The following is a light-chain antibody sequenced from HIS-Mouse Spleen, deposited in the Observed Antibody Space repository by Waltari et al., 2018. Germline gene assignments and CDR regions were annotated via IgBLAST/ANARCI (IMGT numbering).Light chain of an antibody. CDR2: DDS. CDR1: NLGSKS. V-gene: IGLV3-21*03. Sequence: SYVLTQPPSVSVAPGKTARITCGGNNLGSKSVHWYQQKPGQAPLLVVYDDSDRPSGIPERFSGSNSGNTATLTISRVEAGDEADYYCQVWDSSSDHVVFGGGTKLTVL. CDR3: QVWDSSSDHVV. J-gene: IGLJ2*01.